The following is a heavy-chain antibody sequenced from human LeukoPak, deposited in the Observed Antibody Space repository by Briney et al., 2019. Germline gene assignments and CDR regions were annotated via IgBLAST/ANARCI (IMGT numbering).Heavy chain of an antibody. CDR2: IYYSGST. J-gene: IGHJ4*02. Sequence: SETLSLTCTVSGGSISSYYWSWIRQPPGKGLEWIGYIYYSGSTNYNPSLKSRVTISVDTSKNQFSLKLSSVTAADTAVYFCARGLLLGYCSSSSCYRRPESSVDYWGQGTLVTVSS. V-gene: IGHV4-59*12. CDR1: GGSISSYY. CDR3: ARGLLLGYCSSSSCYRRPESSVDY. D-gene: IGHD2-2*01.